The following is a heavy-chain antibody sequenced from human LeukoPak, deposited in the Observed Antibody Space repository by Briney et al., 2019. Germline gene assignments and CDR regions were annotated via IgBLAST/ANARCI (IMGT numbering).Heavy chain of an antibody. J-gene: IGHJ1*01. Sequence: GGSLRLSCVASGFIISGNYMSWVRQAPGKGLEWVSVIYTGGTTAYTDSVKGRFTISRDNSNNTLNLQMNSLRVEDTAVYYCARDRGGSYLQGYFLHWGQGSLVIVSS. CDR2: IYTGGTT. CDR1: GFIISGNY. V-gene: IGHV3-66*01. D-gene: IGHD1-26*01. CDR3: ARDRGGSYLQGYFLH.